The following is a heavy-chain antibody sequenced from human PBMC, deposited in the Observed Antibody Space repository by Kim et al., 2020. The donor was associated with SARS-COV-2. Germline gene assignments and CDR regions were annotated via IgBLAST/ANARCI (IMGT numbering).Heavy chain of an antibody. J-gene: IGHJ5*01. CDR3: AGTRIQLWLLGAFDS. V-gene: IGHV4-38-2*02. CDR2: NYHSRST. Sequence: SETLSLTCTVSGYSISSGYYWCWSRQPPGRGVQWIGSNYHSRSTYYNQSLKSRVTILVDTSTKQLSLQLSSVTTADTTAYYCAGTRIQLWLLGAFDSWG. CDR1: GYSISSGYY. D-gene: IGHD5-18*01.